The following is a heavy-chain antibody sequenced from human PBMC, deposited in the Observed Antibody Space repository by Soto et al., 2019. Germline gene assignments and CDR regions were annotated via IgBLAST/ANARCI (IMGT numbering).Heavy chain of an antibody. CDR3: ARIGRAVAGTGYFDY. Sequence: PSETLSLTCTVSGGSISSSSYYWGWIRQPPGKGLEWIGSINYSGSTYYNPSLKSRVTISVDTSKNQFSLKLSSVTAADTAVYYCARIGRAVAGTGYFDYWGQGTLVTVSS. CDR2: INYSGST. J-gene: IGHJ4*02. CDR1: GGSISSSSYY. D-gene: IGHD6-19*01. V-gene: IGHV4-39*07.